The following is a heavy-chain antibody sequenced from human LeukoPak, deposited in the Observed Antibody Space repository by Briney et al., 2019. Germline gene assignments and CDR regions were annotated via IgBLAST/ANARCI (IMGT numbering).Heavy chain of an antibody. D-gene: IGHD3-9*01. V-gene: IGHV1-18*01. CDR2: ISVYNGNT. CDR3: ARVEADILTSYLKGPTNWFDP. J-gene: IGHJ5*02. Sequence: ASVKVSCKASGYTFTSYGISWVRQAPGQGLEWMGWISVYNGNTNYAQKLQGRVTMTTDTSTSTAYMELRSLRSDDTAVYYCARVEADILTSYLKGPTNWFDPWGQGTLVTVSS. CDR1: GYTFTSYG.